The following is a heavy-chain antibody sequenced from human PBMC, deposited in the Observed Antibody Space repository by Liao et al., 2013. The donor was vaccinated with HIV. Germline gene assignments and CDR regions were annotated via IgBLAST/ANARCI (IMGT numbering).Heavy chain of an antibody. D-gene: IGHD5-24*01. CDR2: IYYSGST. J-gene: IGHJ6*03. CDR1: GGSISSYY. V-gene: IGHV4-4*07. Sequence: QVQLQESGPGLVKPSETLSLTCTVSGGSISSYYWSWIRQPAGKGLEWIGSIYYSGSTYYNPSLRSRVTISVDTSKNHFSLRLSSVTAADTAVYYCARVGMTTITGYYYYIDVWGKGTTVTVSS. CDR3: ARVGMTTITGYYYYIDV.